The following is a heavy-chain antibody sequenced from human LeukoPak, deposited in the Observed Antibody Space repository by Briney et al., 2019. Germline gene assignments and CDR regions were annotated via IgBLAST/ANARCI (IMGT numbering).Heavy chain of an antibody. CDR3: ARGGKWLRSGGNAFDI. D-gene: IGHD5-12*01. Sequence: ASVKVSCKASGYTFTSYGISWVRQAPGQGLEWMGWISAYNGNTNYAQKLQGRVTMTTDTSTSTAYMGLRSLRSDDTAVYYCARGGKWLRSGGNAFDIWGQGTMVTVSS. J-gene: IGHJ3*02. CDR2: ISAYNGNT. CDR1: GYTFTSYG. V-gene: IGHV1-18*04.